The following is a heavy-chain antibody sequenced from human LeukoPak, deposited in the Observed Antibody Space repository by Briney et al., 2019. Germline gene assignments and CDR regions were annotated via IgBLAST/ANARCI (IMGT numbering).Heavy chain of an antibody. CDR1: GGSISSSSYY. Sequence: PSETLSLTCTVSGGSISSSSYYWGWIRQPPGKGLEWIGSIYDSGSTYYNPSLKSRVTISVDTSKNQFSLKLSSVTAADTAVYYCARLEVRGVLFDYWGQGTLVTVSS. CDR3: ARLEVRGVLFDY. CDR2: IYDSGST. D-gene: IGHD3-10*01. V-gene: IGHV4-39*01. J-gene: IGHJ4*02.